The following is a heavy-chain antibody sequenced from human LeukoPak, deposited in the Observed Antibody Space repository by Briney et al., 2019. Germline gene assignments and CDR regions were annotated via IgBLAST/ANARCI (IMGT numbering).Heavy chain of an antibody. J-gene: IGHJ4*02. CDR1: GGSFSGHY. D-gene: IGHD6-6*01. V-gene: IGHV4-34*01. Sequence: SETLSLTCAVYGGSFSGHYWSWIRQPPGKGLEWIGEINHIGSTDYNPSPKSRVTIAVDTSKNQFSLKLSSVTAADTAVYYCAKTPTALVRGGYYFDNWGRGTLVTVSS. CDR3: AKTPTALVRGGYYFDN. CDR2: INHIGST.